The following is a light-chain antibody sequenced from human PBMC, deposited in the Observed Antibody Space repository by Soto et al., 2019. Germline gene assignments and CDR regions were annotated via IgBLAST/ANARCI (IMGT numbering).Light chain of an antibody. CDR2: G. Sequence: QSVLTQPPSVSGAPGQRVTIFCTGSSSNIGAGYPVHWYQQLPGTAPKLLVAGNRPSGVPDRFSVSKSGAPASLAITGLQAEDEADYYCQSYDSSLSRRWVFGGGTKVTVL. J-gene: IGLJ3*02. CDR1: SSNIGAGYP. CDR3: QSYDSSLSRRWV. V-gene: IGLV1-40*01.